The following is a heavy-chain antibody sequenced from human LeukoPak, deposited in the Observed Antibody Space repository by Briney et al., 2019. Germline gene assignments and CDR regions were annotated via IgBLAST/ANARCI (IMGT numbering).Heavy chain of an antibody. Sequence: GASVKVSCKASVYTFTDYYMHWVRQAPGQGLEWMGWINPLSGGTTYAQRFQGRVTITKDTSITTAYMDLSRLRSDDTAVYYCARQSPSWFDPWGQGTLVTVSS. J-gene: IGHJ5*02. CDR1: VYTFTDYY. D-gene: IGHD1-26*01. CDR2: INPLSGGT. V-gene: IGHV1-2*02. CDR3: ARQSPSWFDP.